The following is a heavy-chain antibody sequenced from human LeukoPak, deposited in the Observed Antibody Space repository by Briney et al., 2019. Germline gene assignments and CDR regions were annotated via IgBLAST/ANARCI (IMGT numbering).Heavy chain of an antibody. CDR3: ARPSTTVDWYFDL. V-gene: IGHV5-51*01. CDR2: IYPGDSDT. J-gene: IGHJ2*01. D-gene: IGHD4-17*01. Sequence: GESLKISCKGSGYTFFTDWIGGVRQMPGKGLGWMGIIYPGDSDTRYSPSFQGQVTISADKSIRTAYQRWSSLKASDTVIYYCARPSTTVDWYFDLWGRGTLVTVSS. CDR1: GYTFFTDW.